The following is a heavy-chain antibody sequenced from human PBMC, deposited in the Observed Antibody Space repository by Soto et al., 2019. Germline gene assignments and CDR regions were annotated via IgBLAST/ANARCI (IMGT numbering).Heavy chain of an antibody. Sequence: GGSLRLSCAASGMTFNRDGMHWVRQAPGKGLEWVAVIWYDGSKTAYSDSVKGRFTISRDNAKNTLYLQMNSVRDEDTAIYYCAKARDTTIFGVVFDYWGQGAQVTVSS. CDR2: IWYDGSKT. CDR3: AKARDTTIFGVVFDY. J-gene: IGHJ4*02. CDR1: GMTFNRDG. V-gene: IGHV3-33*03. D-gene: IGHD3-3*02.